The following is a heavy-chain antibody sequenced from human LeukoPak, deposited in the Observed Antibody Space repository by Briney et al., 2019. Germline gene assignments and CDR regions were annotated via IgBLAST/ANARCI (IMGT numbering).Heavy chain of an antibody. J-gene: IGHJ4*02. CDR1: GYTFSGYY. Sequence: ASVTVSCTASGYTFSGYYMHWVRQAPGQGLEWMGRINSNSGDTNYALKFQGRVTMTRDTSISTGYMELGRLRSDDTAVYYCARTPGVVTATGEFDYWGQGTLVTVSS. D-gene: IGHD2-21*02. CDR2: INSNSGDT. CDR3: ARTPGVVTATGEFDY. V-gene: IGHV1-2*06.